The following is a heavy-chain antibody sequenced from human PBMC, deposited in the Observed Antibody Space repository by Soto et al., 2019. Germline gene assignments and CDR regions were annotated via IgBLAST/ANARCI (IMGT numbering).Heavy chain of an antibody. D-gene: IGHD3-10*01. CDR2: IWYDGSNE. J-gene: IGHJ4*02. Sequence: QVQLVESGGGVVQPGRSLRLSCAASGFTFSTYAMHWVRQAPGKGLEWVAVIWYDGSNEYYADSVKGRFSISRDNSENTMYLQMDSLRADDTAVYYCARARVRGVPYFDYWGQGTLVTVSS. CDR3: ARARVRGVPYFDY. V-gene: IGHV3-33*01. CDR1: GFTFSTYA.